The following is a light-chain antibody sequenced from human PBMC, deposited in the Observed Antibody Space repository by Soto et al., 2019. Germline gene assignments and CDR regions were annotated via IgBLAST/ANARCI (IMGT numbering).Light chain of an antibody. CDR2: EVS. Sequence: QSALTQPPSASGSPGQSVTISCTGTSSDVGGYNFVSWYQQHPGKSPKLMIYEVSKRPSGVPDRFSGSKSGNTASLTVSGLQAVDEADYYCSSRATNAGGDNWVFGRGTKLIVL. CDR3: SSRATNAGGDNWV. V-gene: IGLV2-8*01. J-gene: IGLJ3*02. CDR1: SSDVGGYNF.